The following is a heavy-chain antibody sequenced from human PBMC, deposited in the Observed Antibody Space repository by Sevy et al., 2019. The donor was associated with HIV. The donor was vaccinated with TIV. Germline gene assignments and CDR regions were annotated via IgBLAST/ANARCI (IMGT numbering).Heavy chain of an antibody. Sequence: ASVKVSCAAFGYTFTTYDINWVRQAPGQGLEWMGWMSPNTGATGFAQKFQGRVTLTRNKSITTAYMVLSSLTYEDTAVYYCARGGNGDFWSYEYYYYGMDVWGQGTTVTVSS. V-gene: IGHV1-8*01. CDR3: ARGGNGDFWSYEYYYYGMDV. CDR1: GYTFTTYD. CDR2: MSPNTGAT. J-gene: IGHJ6*02. D-gene: IGHD3-3*01.